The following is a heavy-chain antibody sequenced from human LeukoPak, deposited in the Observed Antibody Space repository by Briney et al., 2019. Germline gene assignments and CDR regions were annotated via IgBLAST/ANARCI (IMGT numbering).Heavy chain of an antibody. CDR2: IGTAGDT. CDR3: ARVVWSSDWYFPLYYYYYMDV. CDR1: GFTFSSYD. D-gene: IGHD2-21*02. Sequence: PGGSLRLSCAASGFTFSSYDMHWVRQATGKGLEWVSAIGTAGDTYYPGSVKGRFTISRENAKNSLYLQMNSLRAGDTAVYYCARVVWSSDWYFPLYYYYYMDVWGKGTTVTISS. J-gene: IGHJ6*03. V-gene: IGHV3-13*01.